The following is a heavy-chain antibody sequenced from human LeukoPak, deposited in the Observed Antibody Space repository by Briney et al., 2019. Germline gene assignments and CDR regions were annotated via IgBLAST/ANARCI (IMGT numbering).Heavy chain of an antibody. Sequence: ASVKVSCKASGYTFTSYDINWVRQATGQGLEWMGWMNPNSGNTGYAQKFQGRVTMTRNTSISTAYMELSSLRSEDTAVYYCARSRAGWDSNFHPYYYYYYGMDVWGHGTTVTVSS. J-gene: IGHJ6*02. D-gene: IGHD4-11*01. CDR1: GYTFTSYD. CDR2: MNPNSGNT. V-gene: IGHV1-8*01. CDR3: ARSRAGWDSNFHPYYYYYYGMDV.